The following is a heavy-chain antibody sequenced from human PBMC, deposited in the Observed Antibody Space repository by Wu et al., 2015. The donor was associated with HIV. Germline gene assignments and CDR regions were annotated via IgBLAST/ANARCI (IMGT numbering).Heavy chain of an antibody. J-gene: IGHJ3*02. CDR1: GYTFTENF. Sequence: QVRLMQPGTQLMNPGDSVTISCRVSGYTFTENFINWVRQVPGRGLEWMGWMNPQGGGVNGLPRREARITMTRDTSIDTAYLRIADLRVYDTATYFCARDMGHEGRQWLVQPGAFDIWGQGTMVTVSS. V-gene: IGHV1-2*02. CDR3: ARDMGHEGRQWLVQPGAFDI. CDR2: MNPQGGGV. D-gene: IGHD6-19*01.